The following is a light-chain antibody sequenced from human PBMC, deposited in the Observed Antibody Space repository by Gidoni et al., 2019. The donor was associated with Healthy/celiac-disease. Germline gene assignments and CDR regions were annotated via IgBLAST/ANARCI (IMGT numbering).Light chain of an antibody. CDR3: QQRGRWPLT. CDR2: GDS. V-gene: IGKV3-11*01. Sequence: EIFLTPSPSTLSLSPGERATLSCRASQSLGTFLVWYQHKPGQAPRLLIYGDSTRYTGVPARFSGDGSGTDFTITIASLEPEDCAIYYCQQRGRWPLTFGGGTRVEI. CDR1: QSLGTF. J-gene: IGKJ4*01.